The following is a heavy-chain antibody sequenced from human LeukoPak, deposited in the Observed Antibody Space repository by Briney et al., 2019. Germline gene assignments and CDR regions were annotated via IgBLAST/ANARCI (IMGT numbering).Heavy chain of an antibody. CDR3: ARALSQGAGAAVPSAPIDY. Sequence: GGSLRLSCAASGLTFSDYVLYWVRQAPGKGLEWVAVTSYDGSSEYYTDSVKGRFTVSRDNSRSTLYLQMNSLRVEDTGVYYCARALSQGAGAAVPSAPIDYWGQGTLVTVSS. D-gene: IGHD2-2*01. J-gene: IGHJ4*02. V-gene: IGHV3-30-3*01. CDR2: TSYDGSSE. CDR1: GLTFSDYV.